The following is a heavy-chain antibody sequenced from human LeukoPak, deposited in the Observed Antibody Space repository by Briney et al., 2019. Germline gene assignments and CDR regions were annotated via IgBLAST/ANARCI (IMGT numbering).Heavy chain of an antibody. J-gene: IGHJ4*02. CDR3: ARQPALTHSHFDY. CDR1: GGSFSGYY. V-gene: IGHV4-34*01. CDR2: INHSGST. Sequence: SETLSRIRAVCGGSFSGYYWIWMGPLPAKGVEWIGEINHSGSTNYNPSLKSRVTISVDTSKNQFSLKLSSVTAADTAVYYCARQPALTHSHFDYWGQGTLVTVSS.